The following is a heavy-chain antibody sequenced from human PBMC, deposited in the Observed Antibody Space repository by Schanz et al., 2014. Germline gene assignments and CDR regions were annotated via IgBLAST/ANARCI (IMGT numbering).Heavy chain of an antibody. Sequence: QLMQSGSEVRKPGASVKVSCKASGYTFTSYDINWVRQAPGQGLEWMGWMNSKTGNTGYAQRFQGRVTMTRNTSITTAYLELSSLRSGDTAVYYCTKGRTFGRWGQGTLVTVSS. D-gene: IGHD3-16*01. J-gene: IGHJ4*02. CDR1: GYTFTSYD. CDR2: MNSKTGNT. V-gene: IGHV1-8*01. CDR3: TKGRTFGR.